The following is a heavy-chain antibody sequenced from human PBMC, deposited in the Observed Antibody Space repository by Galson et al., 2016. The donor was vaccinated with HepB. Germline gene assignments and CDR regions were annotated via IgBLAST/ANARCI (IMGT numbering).Heavy chain of an antibody. CDR3: ARGGVGAAPYYFDY. Sequence: SETLSLTCAVSGGAFIDYYWTWIRQPPGKGLEWIGEIHHSGSTNYNPSVESRITISVDTFKKQFSLRLSSVTAADTAVYYCARGGVGAAPYYFDYWGQGTLVHVSS. CDR2: IHHSGST. CDR1: GGAFIDYY. J-gene: IGHJ4*02. D-gene: IGHD1-26*01. V-gene: IGHV4-34*01.